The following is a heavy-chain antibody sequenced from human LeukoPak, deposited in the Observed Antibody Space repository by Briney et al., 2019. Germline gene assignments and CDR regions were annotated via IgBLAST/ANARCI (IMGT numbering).Heavy chain of an antibody. CDR3: ARDRGWAGGTTSYYFDY. J-gene: IGHJ4*02. Sequence: GASVKVSCKASGYTFTSYDINWVRQATGQGLEWMGWMNPNSGNTGYAQKFQGRVTITRNTSISTAYMELSSLRSEDTAVYYCARDRGWAGGTTSYYFDYWGQGTLVTVSS. V-gene: IGHV1-8*03. CDR2: MNPNSGNT. CDR1: GYTFTSYD. D-gene: IGHD1-7*01.